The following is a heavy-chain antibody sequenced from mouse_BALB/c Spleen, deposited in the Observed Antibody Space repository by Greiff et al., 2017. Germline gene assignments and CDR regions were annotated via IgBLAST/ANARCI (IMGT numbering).Heavy chain of an antibody. CDR3: ARAGVTGTTAYYAMDD. V-gene: IGHV5-6-5*01. CDR2: ISSGGST. J-gene: IGHJ4*01. Sequence: DVMLVESGGGLVKPGGSLKLSCAASGFTFSSYAMSWVRQTPEKRLEWVASISSGGSTYYPDSVKGRFTISRDNARNILYLQMSSLRSEDTAMYYCARAGVTGTTAYYAMDDWGQGTSVTVSS. CDR1: GFTFSSYA. D-gene: IGHD1-2*01.